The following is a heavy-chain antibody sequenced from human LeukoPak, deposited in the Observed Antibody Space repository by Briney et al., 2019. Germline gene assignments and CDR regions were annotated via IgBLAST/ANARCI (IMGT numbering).Heavy chain of an antibody. CDR3: AKDRGRYYDSSGYYWGYYFDS. Sequence: PGGSLRLSCAASGFTFSSYSMNWVRQAPGKGLEWVSSISSSSSYIYYADSVKGRFTISRDNSMNTLYLQMSSLRAEDTAVYYCAKDRGRYYDSSGYYWGYYFDSWGQGILVTVST. CDR1: GFTFSSYS. J-gene: IGHJ4*02. D-gene: IGHD3-22*01. V-gene: IGHV3-21*04. CDR2: ISSSSSYI.